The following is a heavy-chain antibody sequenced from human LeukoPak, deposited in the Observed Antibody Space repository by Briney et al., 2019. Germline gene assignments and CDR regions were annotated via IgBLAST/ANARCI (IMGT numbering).Heavy chain of an antibody. Sequence: SATLSLSCNESYCSHTRWEGRRVLASLWNRISCSGYIYYSGSTNYNPSLKSRVIISVDTSKNQFSLKLSSVTAADTAVYYCARDGPWNSGSYFFDYWGQGTLVTVSS. V-gene: IGHV4-59*01. CDR3: ARDGPWNSGSYFFDY. D-gene: IGHD3-22*01. CDR1: YCSHTRWE. J-gene: IGHJ4*02. CDR2: IYYSGST.